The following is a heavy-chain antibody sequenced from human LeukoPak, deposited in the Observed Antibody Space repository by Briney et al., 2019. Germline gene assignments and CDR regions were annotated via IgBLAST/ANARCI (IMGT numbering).Heavy chain of an antibody. D-gene: IGHD3-10*01. CDR3: ARTSASGSTYFDY. J-gene: IGHJ4*02. Sequence: SETLSLTCTVSGGSLNPYYWSWIRQPAGKGLEWIGRIYFSGTTHYISSLQSRVTMSVDTSKNQFSLKLSSVTAADTAVYYCARTSASGSTYFDYWGQGTLVTVSS. CDR1: GGSLNPYY. V-gene: IGHV4-4*07. CDR2: IYFSGTT.